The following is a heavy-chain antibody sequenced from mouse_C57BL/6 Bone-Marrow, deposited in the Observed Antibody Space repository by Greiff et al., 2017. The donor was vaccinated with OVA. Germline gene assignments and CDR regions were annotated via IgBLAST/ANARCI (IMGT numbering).Heavy chain of an antibody. CDR2: INYDGSST. CDR3: ARDGGDGWYFDV. V-gene: IGHV5-16*01. D-gene: IGHD1-1*02. Sequence: EVKLVESEGGLVQPGSSMKLSCTASGFTFSDYYMAWVRQVPEKGLEWVANINYDGSSTYYLDSLKSRFIISRDNAKNILYLQMSSLKSEDTATYYCARDGGDGWYFDVWGTGTTVTVSS. J-gene: IGHJ1*03. CDR1: GFTFSDYY.